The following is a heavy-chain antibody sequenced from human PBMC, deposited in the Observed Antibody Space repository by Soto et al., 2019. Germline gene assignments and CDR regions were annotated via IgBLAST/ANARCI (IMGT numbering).Heavy chain of an antibody. D-gene: IGHD3-22*01. CDR1: GFTFSSYW. CDR3: AKDIGYWDYYYGMDV. Sequence: EVQLVESGGGLVQPGGSLRLSCAASGFTFSSYWMSWVRQAPGKGLEWVANIKQDGSEKYYVDSVKGRFTISRDNSKNTLYLQMNSLRAEDTAVYYCAKDIGYWDYYYGMDVWGQGTTVTVSS. CDR2: IKQDGSEK. V-gene: IGHV3-7*01. J-gene: IGHJ6*02.